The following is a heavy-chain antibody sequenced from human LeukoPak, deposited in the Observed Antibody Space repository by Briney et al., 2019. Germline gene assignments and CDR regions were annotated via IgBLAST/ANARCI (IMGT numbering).Heavy chain of an antibody. D-gene: IGHD3/OR15-3a*01. CDR3: ARQRTRFDS. Sequence: SETLSLTCTVSGGSISSDYWSWIRQPPGKGLEWIGYIYGSGSTNYNPSLKSRVTISRDTSNNQFSLKLTSVTAADTAIYYCARQRTRFDSWGQGTLVTVSS. J-gene: IGHJ4*02. CDR1: GGSISSDY. CDR2: IYGSGST. V-gene: IGHV4-59*01.